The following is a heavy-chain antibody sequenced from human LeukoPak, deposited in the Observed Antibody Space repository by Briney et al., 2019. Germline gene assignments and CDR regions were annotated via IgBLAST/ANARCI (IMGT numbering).Heavy chain of an antibody. Sequence: GGSLRLSCAASGFTFSSYAMHWVRQAPGKGLEWVAVISYDGSNKYYADSVKGRFTISRDNSKNTLYLQMNSLRAEDTAVYYCSGGYSSGWYKAELGYWGQGTLVTVSS. J-gene: IGHJ4*02. CDR3: SGGYSSGWYKAELGY. D-gene: IGHD6-19*01. V-gene: IGHV3-30*01. CDR1: GFTFSSYA. CDR2: ISYDGSNK.